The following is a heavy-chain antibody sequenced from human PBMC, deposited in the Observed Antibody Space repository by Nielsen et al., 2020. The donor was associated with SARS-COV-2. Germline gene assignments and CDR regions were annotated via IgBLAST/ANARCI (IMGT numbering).Heavy chain of an antibody. CDR1: GFTFSSYA. Sequence: GGSLRLSCAASGFTFSSYAMHWVRQAPGKGLEWVAVISYDGSNKYYADSVKGRFTISRDNSKNTLYLQMNSLRAEDTAVYYCASKPFDIGVGYWGQGTLVTVSS. J-gene: IGHJ4*02. D-gene: IGHD2-15*01. CDR3: ASKPFDIGVGY. V-gene: IGHV3-30-3*01. CDR2: ISYDGSNK.